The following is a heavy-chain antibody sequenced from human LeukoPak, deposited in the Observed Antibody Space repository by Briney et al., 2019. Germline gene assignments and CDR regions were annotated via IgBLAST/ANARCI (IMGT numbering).Heavy chain of an antibody. CDR3: AKGKASVSNFDY. D-gene: IGHD1-14*01. V-gene: IGHV3-30*02. CDR1: GFTFSSYG. Sequence: GGSLRLSCAASGFTFSSYGMHWVRQAPGKGLEWVAFIRYDGINKYYADSVKGRFTISRDNSKNTLYLQMNSLRAEDTAVYYCAKGKASVSNFDYWGQGTLVTVSS. CDR2: IRYDGINK. J-gene: IGHJ4*02.